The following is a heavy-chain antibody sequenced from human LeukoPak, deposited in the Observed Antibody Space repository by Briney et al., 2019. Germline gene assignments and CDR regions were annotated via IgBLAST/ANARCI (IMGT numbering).Heavy chain of an antibody. CDR1: GFTFSSYS. D-gene: IGHD6-19*01. CDR3: ARGASVVAGNDNAFDI. CDR2: ISNSSIYI. J-gene: IGHJ3*02. Sequence: GGSLRLSCAASGFTFSSYSMNWVRQAPGKGLEWVSSISNSSIYIYYADSVKGRFTISRDNAKKSLYLQMNSLRAEDTAVYYCARGASVVAGNDNAFDIWGQGTMVTVSS. V-gene: IGHV3-21*01.